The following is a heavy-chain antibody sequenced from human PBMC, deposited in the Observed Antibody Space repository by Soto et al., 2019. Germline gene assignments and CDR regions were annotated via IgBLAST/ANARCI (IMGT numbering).Heavy chain of an antibody. CDR1: GYTFTSYD. CDR2: MNPNGGNT. D-gene: IGHD6-13*01. CDR3: ARAPLSSWNNYYYYYGMDV. Sequence: ASVKVSCKASGYTFTSYDINWVRQATGQGLEWMGWMNPNGGNTGYAQKFQGRVTMTRNTSISTAYMELSSLRSEDTAVYYCARAPLSSWNNYYYYYGMDVWGQGTTVTSP. V-gene: IGHV1-8*01. J-gene: IGHJ6*02.